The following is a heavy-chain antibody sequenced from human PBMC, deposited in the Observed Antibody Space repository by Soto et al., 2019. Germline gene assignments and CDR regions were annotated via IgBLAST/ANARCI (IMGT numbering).Heavy chain of an antibody. Sequence: QVQLQESGPGLVKPSETLSLTCTVSGVSITAYYWSWIRQSPGKGLEWIGYIYRAGNTNYNPSLGSRVSMSVDTSRNRFSLKLRSVTAADTAIYYCARLNYYFHYWGQGTLVTVSS. D-gene: IGHD1-20*01. CDR3: ARLNYYFHY. J-gene: IGHJ4*02. CDR2: IYRAGNT. CDR1: GVSITAYY. V-gene: IGHV4-59*08.